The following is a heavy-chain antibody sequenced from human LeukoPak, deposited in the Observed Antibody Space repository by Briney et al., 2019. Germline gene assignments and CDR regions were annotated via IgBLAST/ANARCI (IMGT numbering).Heavy chain of an antibody. CDR2: IYHSGST. D-gene: IGHD3-22*01. J-gene: IGHJ4*02. V-gene: IGHV4-38-2*02. CDR3: ARDHIYYYDSSGYYYKYYFDY. CDR1: GYSISTDYY. Sequence: PSETLSLTCTVSGYSISTDYYWGWIRPPPGKGLEWIGSIYHSGSTYYNPSLKSRVTISVDKSKNQFSLKLSSVTAADTAVYYCARDHIYYYDSSGYYYKYYFDYWGQGTLVTVSS.